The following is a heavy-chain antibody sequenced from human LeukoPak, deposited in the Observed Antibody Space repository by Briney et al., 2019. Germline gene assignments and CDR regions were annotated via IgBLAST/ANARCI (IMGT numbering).Heavy chain of an antibody. D-gene: IGHD6-19*01. V-gene: IGHV4-61*08. CDR1: GGSISSGGYY. J-gene: IGHJ4*02. Sequence: SETLSLTCTVSGGSISSGGYYWSWIRQHPGKGLEWIGYIYYSGSTYYNPSLKSRVTMSVDTSKIQFSLKLSSMTAADTAVYFCARGKWGDSGWHFDSWGQGTLVTVSS. CDR2: IYYSGST. CDR3: ARGKWGDSGWHFDS.